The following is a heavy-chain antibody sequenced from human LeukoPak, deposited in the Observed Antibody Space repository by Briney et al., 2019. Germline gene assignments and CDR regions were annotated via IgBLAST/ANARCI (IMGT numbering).Heavy chain of an antibody. V-gene: IGHV4-39*01. J-gene: IGHJ4*02. CDR1: GGSISSSSYY. D-gene: IGHD3-22*01. CDR2: IYYSGST. Sequence: SETLSLTCTVSGGSISSSSYYWGWIRQPPGKGLEWIGSIYYSGSTYYNPSLKSRVIISVDTSKNQFSLKLSSVTAADTAVYYCATQLRRDYYDSSGRLYDYWGQGTLVTVSS. CDR3: ATQLRRDYYDSSGRLYDY.